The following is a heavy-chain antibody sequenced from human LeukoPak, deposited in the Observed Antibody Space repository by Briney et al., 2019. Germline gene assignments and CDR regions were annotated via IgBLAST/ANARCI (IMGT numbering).Heavy chain of an antibody. CDR2: IYSGGNT. CDR3: ARDFVGGGNYD. Sequence: GGSLRLSCAASGFTVSSNYMSRVRQAPGKGLEWVSIIYSGGNTYYADSVKGRFSISRGNSKNTLFLQMNSLRAEDTAVYYCARDFVGGGNYDWGQGTLVTVSS. CDR1: GFTVSSNY. J-gene: IGHJ4*02. V-gene: IGHV3-53*01. D-gene: IGHD2-21*01.